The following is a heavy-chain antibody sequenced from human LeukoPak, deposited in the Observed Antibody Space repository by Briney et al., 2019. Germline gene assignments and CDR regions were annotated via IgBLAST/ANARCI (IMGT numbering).Heavy chain of an antibody. V-gene: IGHV4-4*07. CDR3: ARGGTYGSGRDQHTTLDY. J-gene: IGHJ4*02. CDR1: GGSISPYY. Sequence: PSETLSLTCTVSGGSISPYYWSWIRQPAGKALGWIGRVHASGSPNYNPSLKSRVIISVDKSKNQFSLNLNSVTAADTAVYYCARGGTYGSGRDQHTTLDYWGQGTLVTVSS. CDR2: VHASGSP. D-gene: IGHD3-10*01.